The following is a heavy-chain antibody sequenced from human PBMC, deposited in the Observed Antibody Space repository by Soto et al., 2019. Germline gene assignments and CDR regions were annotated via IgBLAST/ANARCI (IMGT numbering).Heavy chain of an antibody. D-gene: IGHD3-3*01. J-gene: IGHJ5*02. V-gene: IGHV1-46*01. Sequence: QVQLVQSGAEVKRPGASVKVSCKAPGDTFTSYYLNWVRQAPGQGLEWMGVINPHGGSTKYAQKFQGRITMTRDTSSSTVYMELSSLRSDDTAIYYCARSSGGNFGILIEGSNWFDPWGQGTLVTVSS. CDR2: INPHGGST. CDR1: GDTFTSYY. CDR3: ARSSGGNFGILIEGSNWFDP.